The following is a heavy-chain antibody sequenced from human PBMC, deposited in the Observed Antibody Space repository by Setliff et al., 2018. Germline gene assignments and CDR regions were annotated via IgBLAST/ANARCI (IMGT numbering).Heavy chain of an antibody. Sequence: PGGSLRLSCAASGFTFSSYGMHWVRQAPGKGLEWVAFIRYDGSNKYYADSVKGRFTISRDNSKNTLYLQMNSLRAEDTAVYYCARAKGNDYSMDVWGKGTTVTVSS. V-gene: IGHV3-30*02. CDR1: GFTFSSYG. CDR3: ARAKGNDYSMDV. CDR2: IRYDGSNK. J-gene: IGHJ6*03.